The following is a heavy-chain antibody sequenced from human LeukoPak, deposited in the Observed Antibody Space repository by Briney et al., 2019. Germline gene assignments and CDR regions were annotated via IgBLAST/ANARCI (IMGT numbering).Heavy chain of an antibody. J-gene: IGHJ4*02. D-gene: IGHD6-13*01. Sequence: SGGSLRLSCTVSGFTFSDYYMSWVRQAPGKGLEWVSYISSSGSMLHYADSVEGRITISRDNGKSSLYLQMSSLRVEDTAVYYCTRRPYSSSWYYFDYWGQGTLVTVSS. CDR3: TRRPYSSSWYYFDY. V-gene: IGHV3-11*04. CDR1: GFTFSDYY. CDR2: ISSSGSML.